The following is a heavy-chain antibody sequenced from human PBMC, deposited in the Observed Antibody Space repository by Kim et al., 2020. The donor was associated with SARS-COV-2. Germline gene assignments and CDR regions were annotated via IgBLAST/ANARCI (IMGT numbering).Heavy chain of an antibody. D-gene: IGHD1-26*01. CDR1: GFTFGDYA. Sequence: GGSLRLSCAASGFTFGDYAMHWVRQAPGKGLEWVSGISWNSGSIGYADSVKGRFTISRDNAKNSLYLQMNSLRAEDTALYYCVPEVGATIAPSFDYWGQGTLVTVSS. CDR3: VPEVGATIAPSFDY. V-gene: IGHV3-9*01. J-gene: IGHJ4*02. CDR2: ISWNSGSI.